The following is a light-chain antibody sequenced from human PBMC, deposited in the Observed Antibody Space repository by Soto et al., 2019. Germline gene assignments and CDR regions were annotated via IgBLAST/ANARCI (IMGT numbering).Light chain of an antibody. Sequence: DIQMTQSPSTLSASVGDRVTITCRASQSISSWLAWYQQKPGKAPKLLIYKASSLESGVPSRFSGSGSGTAFTLTIRSLQPDDFATYYYQQYNRLYTFGQATKLAIK. V-gene: IGKV1-5*03. CDR3: QQYNRLYT. J-gene: IGKJ2*01. CDR1: QSISSW. CDR2: KAS.